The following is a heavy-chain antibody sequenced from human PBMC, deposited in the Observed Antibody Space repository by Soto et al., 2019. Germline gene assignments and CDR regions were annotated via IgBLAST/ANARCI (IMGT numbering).Heavy chain of an antibody. CDR2: ISRDGGTK. CDR1: GFTVSTYG. Sequence: QVPLVESGGGVVQPGRSLRLSCAVSGFTVSTYGMHWVRQAPGKGLEWVAVISRDGGTKYYADSVKGRFTISRDNSRNPLFLEMNSLRGDDMAVYYCTGEGASGYWGQGTLVTVSS. J-gene: IGHJ4*02. V-gene: IGHV3-30*03. D-gene: IGHD2-8*02. CDR3: TGEGASGY.